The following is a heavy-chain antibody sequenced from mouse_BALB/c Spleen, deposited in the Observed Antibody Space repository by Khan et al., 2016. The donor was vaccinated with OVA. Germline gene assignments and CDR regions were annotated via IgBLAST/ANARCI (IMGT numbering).Heavy chain of an antibody. Sequence: QVQLQQSGPGLVAPSQSLSITCTVSGFSLTDYGVSWIRQPPGKGLEWLGVIWGGGSTYYNSALKSRLSISKDNSKRQVFLKMNSLQTDDTAMYYSAKHLSLNPYYFDYWGQGTTLTVSS. V-gene: IGHV2-6-5*01. CDR1: GFSLTDYG. CDR2: IWGGGST. CDR3: AKHLSLNPYYFDY. D-gene: IGHD6-1*01. J-gene: IGHJ2*01.